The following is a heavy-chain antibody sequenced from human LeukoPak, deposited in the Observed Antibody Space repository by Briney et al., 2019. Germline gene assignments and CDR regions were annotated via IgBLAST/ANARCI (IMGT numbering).Heavy chain of an antibody. J-gene: IGHJ5*02. D-gene: IGHD3-22*01. CDR2: INPNSGGT. CDR1: GYTFTGYY. V-gene: IGHV1-2*02. Sequence: ASVKVSCKASGYTFTGYYMHWVRQAPGQGLEWMGWINPNSGGTNYAQKFQGRVTMTRDTSISTAYMELSRLRPDDTAVYYCARLYYYDSSGYYHNWFDPWGQGTLVTVSS. CDR3: ARLYYYDSSGYYHNWFDP.